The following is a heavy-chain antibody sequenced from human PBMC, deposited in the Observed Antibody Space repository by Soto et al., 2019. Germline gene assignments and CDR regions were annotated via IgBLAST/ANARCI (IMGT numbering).Heavy chain of an antibody. D-gene: IGHD5-18*01. J-gene: IGHJ4*02. Sequence: ASVKVSCKASGGTFSSYAISWVRQAPGQGLEWMGGIIPIFGTANYAQKFQGRVTITADESTSTAYMELSSLRSEDTAVYYCASSLVDTAMGGQLDYWGQGTLVTVSS. CDR2: IIPIFGTA. V-gene: IGHV1-69*13. CDR3: ASSLVDTAMGGQLDY. CDR1: GGTFSSYA.